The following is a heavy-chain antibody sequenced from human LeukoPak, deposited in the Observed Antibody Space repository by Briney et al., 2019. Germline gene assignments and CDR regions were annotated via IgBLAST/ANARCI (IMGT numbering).Heavy chain of an antibody. J-gene: IGHJ4*02. CDR1: GGTFSSYA. CDR2: IIPIFGTA. D-gene: IGHD3-22*01. Sequence: GASVKVSCKASGGTFSSYAISWVRQAPGQGLEWMGGIIPIFGTANYAQKFQGRVTITADESTSTAYMELSSLRSEDTAVYYCASRYYDSEWGLQGSYYWGQGTLVTVSP. CDR3: ASRYYDSEWGLQGSYY. V-gene: IGHV1-69*13.